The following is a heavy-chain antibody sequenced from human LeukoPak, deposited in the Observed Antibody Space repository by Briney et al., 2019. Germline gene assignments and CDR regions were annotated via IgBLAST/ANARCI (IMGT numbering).Heavy chain of an antibody. J-gene: IGHJ4*02. CDR2: ISSSSSTT. V-gene: IGHV3-48*01. Sequence: GGSLRLSCAASGFTFSSYGMNWVRQAPGKGLEWVSYISSSSSTTYYADSVKGRFTISRDNSKNTLYLQMNSLRAEDTAVYYCARVGSSGYPLDYWGQGTLVTVSS. CDR1: GFTFSSYG. CDR3: ARVGSSGYPLDY. D-gene: IGHD3-22*01.